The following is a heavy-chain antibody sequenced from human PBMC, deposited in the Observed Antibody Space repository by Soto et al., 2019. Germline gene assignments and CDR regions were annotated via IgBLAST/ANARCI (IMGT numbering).Heavy chain of an antibody. CDR1: GYTFTSYG. CDR2: ISSYNGNT. V-gene: IGHV1-18*01. Sequence: QVQLVQSGAEVKKPGASVKVSCKASGYTFTSYGISWVRQAPGQGLECMGWISSYNGNTNYAQKHKGRGTKTTNTSKGRAYMRMRSLRSDDTAVYYSSRAHHGDHSSDYWGKVTRFTVS. J-gene: IGHJ4*02. CDR3: SRAHHGDHSSDY. D-gene: IGHD2-21*02.